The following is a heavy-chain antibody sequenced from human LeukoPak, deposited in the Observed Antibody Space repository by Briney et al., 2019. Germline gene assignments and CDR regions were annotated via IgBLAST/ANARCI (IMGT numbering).Heavy chain of an antibody. CDR2: IYYSGST. Sequence: SETLSLTCTVSGGSISSYYWSWIRQPPGKGLEWIGYIYYSGSTNYNPSLKSRVTISVDSSKNQFSLKLSSVTAADTAVYYCARHVPLDAFDIWGQGTMVTVSS. CDR1: GGSISSYY. V-gene: IGHV4-59*08. J-gene: IGHJ3*02. CDR3: ARHVPLDAFDI.